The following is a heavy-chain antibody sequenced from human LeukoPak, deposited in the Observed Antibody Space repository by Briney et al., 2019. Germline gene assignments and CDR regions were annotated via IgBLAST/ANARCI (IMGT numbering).Heavy chain of an antibody. CDR3: AGERGIAARDFDY. CDR2: IIPIFGTA. J-gene: IGHJ4*02. D-gene: IGHD6-6*01. Sequence: SSVNVSCQASGGTFSSYVISGVHQAPGQGGEGMGGIIPIFGTANSAQNFHGRVTINANKSTSTAYMKLSSLRSEDTAVYYCAGERGIAARDFDYWGQGTLVTVSS. CDR1: GGTFSSYV. V-gene: IGHV1-69*06.